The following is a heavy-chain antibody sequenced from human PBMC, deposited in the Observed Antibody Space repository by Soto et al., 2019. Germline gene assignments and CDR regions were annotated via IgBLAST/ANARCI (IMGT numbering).Heavy chain of an antibody. CDR3: ARGRDGDY. D-gene: IGHD6-6*01. CDR1: GYAFTTYG. V-gene: IGHV1-18*01. CDR2: ISAHNGNT. Sequence: QVHLVQSGAEVKKPGASVKVSCKGSGYAFTTYGITWVRQAPGQGLEWMGWISAHNGNTNYAKKLKGRVTVTRNTSKSTAYMGLRSLRSDDTAVYYGARGRDGDYWGQGALVTVSS. J-gene: IGHJ4*02.